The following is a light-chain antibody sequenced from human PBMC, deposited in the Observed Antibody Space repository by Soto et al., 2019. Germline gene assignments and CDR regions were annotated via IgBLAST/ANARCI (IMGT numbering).Light chain of an antibody. Sequence: QSALTQPPSASGSPGQSVTISCTGTSSDVGGYDYVSWYQQRPGKDPKLLIHEVTKRPSGVPDRFSGSKSGNTASLTVSGLQAEDEADYYCSSYAGRTLYVFGTGTKVTVL. V-gene: IGLV2-8*01. CDR1: SSDVGGYDY. CDR3: SSYAGRTLYV. J-gene: IGLJ1*01. CDR2: EVT.